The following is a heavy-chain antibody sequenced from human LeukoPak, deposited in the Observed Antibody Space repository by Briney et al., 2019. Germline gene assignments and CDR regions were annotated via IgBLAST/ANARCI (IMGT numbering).Heavy chain of an antibody. CDR3: ARSQLTSSWYKSAFDI. D-gene: IGHD6-13*01. V-gene: IGHV4-39*07. Sequence: SETLSLTCTVSGGSISSSSYYWGWIRQPPGKGLEWIGGIYYSGSTYYNPSLKSRVTLSVDTSKNQFSLKLSSVTAADTAVYYCARSQLTSSWYKSAFDIWGQGTMVTVSS. CDR2: IYYSGST. J-gene: IGHJ3*02. CDR1: GGSISSSSYY.